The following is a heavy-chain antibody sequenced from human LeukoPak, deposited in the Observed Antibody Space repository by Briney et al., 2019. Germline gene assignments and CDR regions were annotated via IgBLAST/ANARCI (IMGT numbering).Heavy chain of an antibody. CDR3: AKMGADQKVVPAANHYYYYMDV. V-gene: IGHV3-30*02. CDR1: GFTFSSYG. J-gene: IGHJ6*03. CDR2: IRCGGKYK. Sequence: PGGSLRLSCAASGFTFSSYGMHWVRQTPGKGLEWVAFIRCGGKYKPYADSVKGRFTISRDNSKNTVYLQLNSLRVDDTAVYYCAKMGADQKVVPAANHYYYYMDVWGKGTTVTVSS. D-gene: IGHD2-2*01.